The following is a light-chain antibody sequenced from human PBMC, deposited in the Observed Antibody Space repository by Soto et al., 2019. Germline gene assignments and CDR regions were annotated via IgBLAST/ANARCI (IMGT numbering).Light chain of an antibody. Sequence: DIQMTQSPSFVSASVGDRVTITCRASQAVSTWLAWYQQKPGYAPKLLIYAASTLQSGVPSRFSGSGSGTDFTLTIRSLQPEDFANYYCQQSNSFPLTFGGGTKVEIK. CDR1: QAVSTW. V-gene: IGKV1-12*01. J-gene: IGKJ4*01. CDR2: AAS. CDR3: QQSNSFPLT.